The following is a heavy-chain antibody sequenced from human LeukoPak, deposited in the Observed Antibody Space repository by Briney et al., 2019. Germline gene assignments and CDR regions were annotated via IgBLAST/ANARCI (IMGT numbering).Heavy chain of an antibody. J-gene: IGHJ5*02. Sequence: ASVKVSCKASGYTFSDYYMHWVRQAPGQGLEWMGWINPNSGGTNYAQKFQGRVTMTRDTSISTAYMDLNRLRSDDTAMYYCTRGSGSMSWFDPWGQGALVTVSS. V-gene: IGHV1-2*02. CDR3: TRGSGSMSWFDP. CDR2: INPNSGGT. CDR1: GYTFSDYY. D-gene: IGHD3-10*01.